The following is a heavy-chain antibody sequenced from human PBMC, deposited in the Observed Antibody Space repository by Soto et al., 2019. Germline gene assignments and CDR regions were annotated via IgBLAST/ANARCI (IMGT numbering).Heavy chain of an antibody. D-gene: IGHD2-2*01. CDR3: ASSIPMTSIDY. CDR1: GSPFSSYW. Sequence: EVQLVESGGGLVQPGGSLRLSCAASGSPFSSYWMHWVRQPPGKGLVWVSRVNSDGSNTGYADSVKGRFTISRDNAKNTLYLQMNSLRAEDTAVYYCASSIPMTSIDYWGRGTLDTVSS. CDR2: VNSDGSNT. J-gene: IGHJ4*02. V-gene: IGHV3-74*01.